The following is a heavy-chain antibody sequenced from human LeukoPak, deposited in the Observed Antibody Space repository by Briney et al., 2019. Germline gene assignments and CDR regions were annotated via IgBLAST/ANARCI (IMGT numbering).Heavy chain of an antibody. V-gene: IGHV3-74*01. J-gene: IGHJ4*02. CDR1: GFTFSSYW. CDR3: ANGPHKQWPPDY. Sequence: GGSLRLSCAASGFTFSSYWMHWVRQAPGKGLVWVSRINSDGSSTSYADSVKGRFTISRDNAKNTLYLQMNSLRAEDTAVYYCANGPHKQWPPDYWGQGTLVTVSS. CDR2: INSDGSST. D-gene: IGHD6-19*01.